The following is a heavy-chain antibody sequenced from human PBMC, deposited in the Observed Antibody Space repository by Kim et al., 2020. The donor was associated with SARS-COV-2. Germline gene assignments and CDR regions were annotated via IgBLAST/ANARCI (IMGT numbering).Heavy chain of an antibody. V-gene: IGHV4-39*01. J-gene: IGHJ6*02. D-gene: IGHD3-10*01. CDR2: IYYSGST. CDR3: ARRVTMVRGVQYYYGMDV. CDR1: GGPISSSSYY. Sequence: SETLSLTCTVSGGPISSSSYYWGWIRQPPGKGLEWIGSIYYSGSTYYNPSLKSRVTISVDTSKNQFSLKLSSVTAADTAVYYCARRVTMVRGVQYYYGMDVWGQGTTVTVSS.